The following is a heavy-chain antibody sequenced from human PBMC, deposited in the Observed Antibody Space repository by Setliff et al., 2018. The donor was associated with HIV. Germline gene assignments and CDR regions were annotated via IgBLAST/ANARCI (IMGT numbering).Heavy chain of an antibody. CDR3: ARSPRIGVAGEFEY. CDR1: DDPFSTNY. V-gene: IGHV4-4*09. CDR2: IYSSGST. J-gene: IGHJ4*02. D-gene: IGHD6-19*01. Sequence: PSETLSLTCNVSDDPFSTNYWSWVRQPPGKGLEWLGHIYSSGSTNYNPSLKSRVTISVDTSKNQFSLKVNSVTAADTAVYYCARSPRIGVAGEFEYWGQGTLVTV.